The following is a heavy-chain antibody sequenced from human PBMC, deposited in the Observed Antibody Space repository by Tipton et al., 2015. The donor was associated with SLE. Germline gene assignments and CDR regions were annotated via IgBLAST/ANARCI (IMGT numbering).Heavy chain of an antibody. V-gene: IGHV3-48*01. J-gene: IGHJ4*02. CDR1: GFTLSSHS. Sequence: GSLRLSCAASGFTLSSHSMNWVRQAPGKGLEWVSYIGFTPGSIFYADSVKGRFTISRDNAKNSLYLQMNSLRAEDTAVYYCARASVASGFYLTDYWGQGTLVTVSS. CDR3: ARASVASGFYLTDY. D-gene: IGHD3-22*01. CDR2: IGFTPGSI.